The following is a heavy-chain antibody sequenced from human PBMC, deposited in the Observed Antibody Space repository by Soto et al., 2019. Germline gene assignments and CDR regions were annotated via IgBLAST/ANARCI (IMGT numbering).Heavy chain of an antibody. Sequence: ASVKVSCKTFGFTFTNHVLFWVRQAPGQRLEWVGWIHAGNGNTESSEKFQGRVTLTADEAASTAYMELTSLRSEDTAVYYCARGVPAALGSVYNWFDPWGQGTLVTVSS. CDR2: IHAGNGNT. CDR3: ARGVPAALGSVYNWFDP. D-gene: IGHD2-2*01. V-gene: IGHV1-3*01. J-gene: IGHJ5*02. CDR1: GFTFTNHV.